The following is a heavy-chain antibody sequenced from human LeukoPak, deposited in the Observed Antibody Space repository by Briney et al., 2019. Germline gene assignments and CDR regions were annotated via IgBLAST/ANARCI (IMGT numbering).Heavy chain of an antibody. CDR2: VYYSRSA. CDR1: GGTISSSNYY. V-gene: IGHV4-39*01. CDR3: ASRSTSRGSPFDY. J-gene: IGHJ4*02. D-gene: IGHD1-26*01. Sequence: SETLSLTCTVSGGTISSSNYYWDWIRQPPGKGLEWIGSVYYSRSAYYNPSLKSRLTISVDTSMNQFSLKLTSVTAADTAVYYCASRSTSRGSPFDYWGQGTLVTVSS.